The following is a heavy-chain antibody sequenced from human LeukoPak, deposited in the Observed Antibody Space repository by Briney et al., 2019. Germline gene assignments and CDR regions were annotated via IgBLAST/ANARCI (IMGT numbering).Heavy chain of an antibody. CDR1: GGSISSYY. Sequence: SETLSLTCTVSGGSISSYYWSWLRQPPGKGLEWIGYIYYSGSTNYNPSLKSRVTISVDTSKNQFSLKLSSVTAADTAVYYCAKAAFNYGRYGYYFDYWGQGTLVTVSS. D-gene: IGHD4-11*01. J-gene: IGHJ4*02. CDR2: IYYSGST. CDR3: AKAAFNYGRYGYYFDY. V-gene: IGHV4-59*01.